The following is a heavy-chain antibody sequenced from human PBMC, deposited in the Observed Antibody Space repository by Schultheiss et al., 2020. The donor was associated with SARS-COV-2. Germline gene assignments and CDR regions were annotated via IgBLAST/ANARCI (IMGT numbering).Heavy chain of an antibody. V-gene: IGHV4-39*07. CDR1: GGSISSSSYY. CDR3: ARTTVAPPDY. J-gene: IGHJ4*02. CDR2: IYYSGST. D-gene: IGHD4-23*01. Sequence: SETLSLTCTVSGGSISSSSYYWGWIRQPPGKGLEWIGSIYYSGSTYYNPSLKSRVTISVDTSKNQFSLKLSSVTAADTAVYYCARTTVAPPDYWGQGTLVTVSS.